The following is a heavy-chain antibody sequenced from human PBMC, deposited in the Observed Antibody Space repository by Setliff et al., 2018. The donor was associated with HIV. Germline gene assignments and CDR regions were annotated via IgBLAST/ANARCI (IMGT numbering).Heavy chain of an antibody. CDR2: IYTSGST. D-gene: IGHD3-16*01. CDR3: ARGGGSGANSFFDY. CDR1: GGSISSYY. J-gene: IGHJ4*02. V-gene: IGHV4-4*09. Sequence: KTSETLSLTCTVSGGSISSYYWSWIRQPPGKGLEWIGYIYTSGSTNYNPSLKSRVTISVDTSKNQFSLRLTSVTAADTAMYYCARGGGSGANSFFDYWGQGILVTVSS.